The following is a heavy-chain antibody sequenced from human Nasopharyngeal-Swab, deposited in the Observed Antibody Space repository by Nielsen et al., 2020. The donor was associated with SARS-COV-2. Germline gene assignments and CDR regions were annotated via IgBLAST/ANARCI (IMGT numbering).Heavy chain of an antibody. Sequence: GGSLKLSCAASGFTFSSYSLTWVPQAPGKGLGGVSYISSSSSTIYYADSVKGRFTISRDNAKNSLYLQMNSLRAEDTAVYYCARDYYGSGSYYSPNWFDPWGQGTLVTVSS. J-gene: IGHJ5*02. V-gene: IGHV3-48*04. D-gene: IGHD3-10*01. CDR3: ARDYYGSGSYYSPNWFDP. CDR1: GFTFSSYS. CDR2: ISSSSSTI.